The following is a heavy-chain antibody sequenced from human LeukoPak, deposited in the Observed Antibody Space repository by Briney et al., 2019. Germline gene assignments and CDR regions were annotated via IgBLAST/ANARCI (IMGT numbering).Heavy chain of an antibody. CDR3: ARGKVTMIVGQFDY. CDR2: IIPIFGTA. V-gene: IGHV1-69*01. J-gene: IGHJ4*02. D-gene: IGHD3-22*01. Sequence: GSSVKVSCKASGGTFSSYAISWVRQAPGQGLEWMGGIIPIFGTANYAQKFQGRVTITADESTSTAYMELSILRSEDTAVYYCARGKVTMIVGQFDYWGQGTLVTVSS. CDR1: GGTFSSYA.